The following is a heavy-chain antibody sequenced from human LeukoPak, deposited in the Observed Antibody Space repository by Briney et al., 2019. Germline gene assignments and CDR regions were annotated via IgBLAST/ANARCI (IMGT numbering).Heavy chain of an antibody. CDR2: IYYDGST. J-gene: IGHJ4*02. CDR1: GGSISTTSSY. Sequence: PSETLSLTCTVSGGSISTTSSYWGWVRQPPGKGLEWMGSIYYDGSTHYNPSLKSRVTTSVDTSKNQFSLKLSSVTAADTAVYYCARRGGTAAGNCFDYWGQGTLVTVSS. CDR3: ARRGGTAAGNCFDY. D-gene: IGHD6-13*01. V-gene: IGHV4-39*01.